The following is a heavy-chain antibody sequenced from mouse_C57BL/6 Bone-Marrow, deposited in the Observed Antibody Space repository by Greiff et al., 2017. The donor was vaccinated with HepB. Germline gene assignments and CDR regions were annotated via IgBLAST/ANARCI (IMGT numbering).Heavy chain of an antibody. CDR1: GYTFTSYG. CDR3: ARLAGRTGAWFAY. CDR2: IYPRSGNT. V-gene: IGHV1-81*01. Sequence: VKLQESGAELARPGASVKLSCKASGYTFTSYGISWVKQRTGQGLEWIGEIYPRSGNTYYNEKFKGKATLTADKSSSTAYMELRSLTSEDSAVYFCARLAGRTGAWFAYWGQGTLVTVSA. J-gene: IGHJ3*01. D-gene: IGHD4-1*01.